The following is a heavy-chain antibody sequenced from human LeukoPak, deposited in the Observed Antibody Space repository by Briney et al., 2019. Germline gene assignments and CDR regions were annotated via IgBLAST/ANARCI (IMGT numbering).Heavy chain of an antibody. CDR2: IYHSGST. D-gene: IGHD1-26*01. Sequence: SETLSLTCTVSGGSISSSNWWSWVRQPPGKGLEWIGEIYHSGSTNYNPSLKSRVTISVDKSKNQFSLKLSSVTAADTAVYYCAWTGIVGATNIDCWGQGTLVTVSS. J-gene: IGHJ4*02. CDR1: GGSISSSNW. V-gene: IGHV4-4*02. CDR3: AWTGIVGATNIDC.